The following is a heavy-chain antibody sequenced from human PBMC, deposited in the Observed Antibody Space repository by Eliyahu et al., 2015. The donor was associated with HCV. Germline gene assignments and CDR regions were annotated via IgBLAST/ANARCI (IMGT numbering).Heavy chain of an antibody. CDR1: GFTFSSYS. J-gene: IGHJ5*02. V-gene: IGHV3-21*01. D-gene: IGHD6-19*01. CDR3: ARDRIAVAGTPQGWFDP. Sequence: EVQLVESGGGLVKPGGSLRLSCAASGFTFSSYSMNWVRQAPGKGLEWVSSISSSSSYIYYADSVKGRFTISRDNAKNSLYLQMNTLRAEDTAVYYCARDRIAVAGTPQGWFDPWGQGTLVTVSS. CDR2: ISSSSSYI.